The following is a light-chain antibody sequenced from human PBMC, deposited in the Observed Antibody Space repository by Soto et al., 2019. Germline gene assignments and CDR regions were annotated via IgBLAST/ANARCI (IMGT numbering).Light chain of an antibody. V-gene: IGKV4-1*01. Sequence: DIVMTQSPDSLAVSLGERATINCKSSQHVLYSSNNKNYLAWYQQKPGQPPKLLIYWASARESGVPGRFSGSGSGTDFTLTISSLQAEDVAVYYCQQYYSAPTFGQGTKVEIK. CDR1: QHVLYSSNNKNY. CDR3: QQYYSAPT. J-gene: IGKJ1*01. CDR2: WAS.